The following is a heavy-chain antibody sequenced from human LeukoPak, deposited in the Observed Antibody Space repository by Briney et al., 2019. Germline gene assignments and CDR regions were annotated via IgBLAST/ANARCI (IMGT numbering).Heavy chain of an antibody. V-gene: IGHV4-30-4*08. D-gene: IGHD4-17*01. J-gene: IGHJ4*02. CDR1: GGSISSGDYY. CDR2: IYYSGST. CDR3: ARLTTVTPQYDY. Sequence: SQTLSLTCTVSGGSISSGDYYWSWIRQPPGKGLEWIGYIYYSGSTYYNPSLKSRVTISVDTSKNQFSLKLGYVTAADTAMYYCARLTTVTPQYDYWGQGTLVTVSS.